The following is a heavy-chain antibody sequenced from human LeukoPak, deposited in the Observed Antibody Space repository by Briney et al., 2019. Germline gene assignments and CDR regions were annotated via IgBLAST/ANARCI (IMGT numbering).Heavy chain of an antibody. CDR3: ARDGDYGGTKGNFDY. CDR2: ISSSGSTI. CDR1: GFTFSSYE. J-gene: IGHJ4*02. Sequence: GGSLTLSCAASGFTFSSYEMNWVRPAPGKGLEWVSYISSSGSTIYYADSVKGRFTISRDNAKNSLYLQMNSLRAEDTAVYYCARDGDYGGTKGNFDYWGQGTLVTVSS. V-gene: IGHV3-48*03. D-gene: IGHD4-23*01.